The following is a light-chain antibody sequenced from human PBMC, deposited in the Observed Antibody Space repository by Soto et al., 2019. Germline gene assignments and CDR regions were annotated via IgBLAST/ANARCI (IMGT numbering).Light chain of an antibody. Sequence: EIVLTQSPATLSLSPGERATLSCRASQSVSSYLAWYQQRPGQAPRLLIYDTSNRATGIPARFSGSGSGTDFTLTISSLEPEDFAVYYCQQRSNWGWGFGGGTKVEIK. CDR3: QQRSNWGWG. CDR1: QSVSSY. V-gene: IGKV3-11*01. CDR2: DTS. J-gene: IGKJ4*01.